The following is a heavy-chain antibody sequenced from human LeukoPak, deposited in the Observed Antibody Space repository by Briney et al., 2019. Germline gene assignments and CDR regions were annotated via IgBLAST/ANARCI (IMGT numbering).Heavy chain of an antibody. Sequence: GGSLRLSCAASGFTFSSYSMNWVRQAPGKGLEWVANIKQDGSEKYYVDSVKGRFTISRDNAENSLYPQMNSLRAEDTAVYYCARLTYYYDSSGSDFDYWGQGTLVTVSS. J-gene: IGHJ4*02. V-gene: IGHV3-7*01. CDR3: ARLTYYYDSSGSDFDY. CDR2: IKQDGSEK. D-gene: IGHD3-22*01. CDR1: GFTFSSYS.